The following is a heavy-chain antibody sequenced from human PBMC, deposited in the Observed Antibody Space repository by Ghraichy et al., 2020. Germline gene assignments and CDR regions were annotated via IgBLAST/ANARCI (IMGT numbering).Heavy chain of an antibody. CDR3: ARQSGIAAAGYDY. CDR2: IYYSGST. J-gene: IGHJ4*02. D-gene: IGHD6-13*01. Sequence: SETLSLTCTVSGGSISSSSYYWGWIRQPPGKVLEWIGSIYYSGSTYYNPSLKSRVTISVDTSKNQFSLKLSSVTAADTAVYYCARQSGIAAAGYDYWGQGTLVTVSS. CDR1: GGSISSSSYY. V-gene: IGHV4-39*01.